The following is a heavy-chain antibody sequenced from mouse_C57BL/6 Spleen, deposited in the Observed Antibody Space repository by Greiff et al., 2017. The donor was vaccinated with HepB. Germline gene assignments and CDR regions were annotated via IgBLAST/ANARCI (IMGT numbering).Heavy chain of an antibody. CDR3: ARRAYYGSSYAMDY. V-gene: IGHV1-85*01. J-gene: IGHJ4*01. CDR2: IYPRDGST. CDR1: GYTFTSYD. D-gene: IGHD1-1*01. Sequence: LVESGPELVKPGASVKLSCKASGYTFTSYDINWVKQRPGQGLEWIGWIYPRDGSTKYNEKFKGKATLTVDTSSSTAYMELHSLTSEDSAVYFCARRAYYGSSYAMDYWGQGTSVTVSS.